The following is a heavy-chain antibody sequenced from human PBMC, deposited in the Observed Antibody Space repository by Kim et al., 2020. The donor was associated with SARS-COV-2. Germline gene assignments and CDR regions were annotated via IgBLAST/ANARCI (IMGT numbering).Heavy chain of an antibody. CDR2: INPNSGDT. CDR3: ARRYYGSGSYYNVDLDY. J-gene: IGHJ4*02. D-gene: IGHD3-10*01. Sequence: ASVKVSCNASGYSLTDYFMHWVRQAPGQGLEWMGWINPNSGDTNYAQKFQGRVTMTRDTSSSTAYMELSRLGPDDTAVYYCARRYYGSGSYYNVDLDYWGQGTLVTVSS. V-gene: IGHV1-2*02. CDR1: GYSLTDYF.